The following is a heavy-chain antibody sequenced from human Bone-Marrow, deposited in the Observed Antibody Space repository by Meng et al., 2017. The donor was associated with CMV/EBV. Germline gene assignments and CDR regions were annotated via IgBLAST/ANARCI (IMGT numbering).Heavy chain of an antibody. CDR1: GFTVSRHY. CDR2: IYSGGST. V-gene: IGHV3-53*01. D-gene: IGHD4-11*01. Sequence: LRLSCAASGFTVSRHYLSWVRQAPGKGLEWVSVIYSGGSTYCADSVKGRFTISRDNSQNTLYLQMNSLRAEDTAVYYCARSSTAVFTWGQGTLVTVSS. J-gene: IGHJ5*02. CDR3: ARSSTAVFT.